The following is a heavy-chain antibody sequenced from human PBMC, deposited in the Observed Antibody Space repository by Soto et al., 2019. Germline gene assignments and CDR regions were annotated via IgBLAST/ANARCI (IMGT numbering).Heavy chain of an antibody. D-gene: IGHD5-12*01. CDR3: ARDVGDVARNLLY. Sequence: EVQLVESGGGLGQPGRSLRLSCAASGFTFQDYAMHWVRQAPGKGLEWVASINGNSGNIGYADSVKGRFTISRDNAKSSLHVEMTSLRVEDTALYYCARDVGDVARNLLYWGQGTLVTVSS. V-gene: IGHV3-9*01. CDR1: GFTFQDYA. J-gene: IGHJ4*02. CDR2: INGNSGNI.